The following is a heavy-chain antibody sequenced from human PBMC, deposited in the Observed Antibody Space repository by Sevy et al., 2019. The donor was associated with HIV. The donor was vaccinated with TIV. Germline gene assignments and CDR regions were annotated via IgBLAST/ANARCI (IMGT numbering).Heavy chain of an antibody. CDR3: ARSGGYSDYGMDV. V-gene: IGHV3-13*01. CDR2: IGSGGDA. D-gene: IGHD5-12*01. CDR1: GFTFSSYD. Sequence: GGSLRLSCGASGFTFSSYDMHWVRQAAGKGLEWVSAIGSGGDAYYPGSVKGRFTISRENAKNSLYLQMNSLRAGDMAVYYCARSGGYSDYGMDVWGQGTTVTVSS. J-gene: IGHJ6*02.